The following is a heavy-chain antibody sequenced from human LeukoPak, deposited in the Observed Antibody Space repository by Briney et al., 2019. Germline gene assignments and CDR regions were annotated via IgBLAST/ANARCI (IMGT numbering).Heavy chain of an antibody. Sequence: ASVKVSCKASGGTFSSYAISWVRQAPGQGLEWMGGIIPIFGTANYAQKFQGRVTITADESTSTAYMELSSLRSEDTAVYYCARDSSGYSLPSCWGQGTLVTVSS. CDR2: IIPIFGTA. CDR3: ARDSSGYSLPSC. D-gene: IGHD3-22*01. J-gene: IGHJ4*02. V-gene: IGHV1-69*01. CDR1: GGTFSSYA.